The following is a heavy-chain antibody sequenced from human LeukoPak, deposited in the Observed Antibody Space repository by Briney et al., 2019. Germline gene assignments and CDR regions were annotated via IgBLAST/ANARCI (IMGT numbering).Heavy chain of an antibody. CDR2: IYTSGST. CDR3: ARDLQNYYYYYMDV. V-gene: IGHV4-4*07. CDR1: GGSISSYY. Sequence: SETLSLTCTVSGGSISSYYWSWIRQPAGKGLEWIGRIYTSGSTNYNPSLKSRVTMSVDTSKNQFSLKLSSVTAADTAVYYCARDLQNYYYYYMDVWGKGTTVTVSS. J-gene: IGHJ6*03. D-gene: IGHD1-1*01.